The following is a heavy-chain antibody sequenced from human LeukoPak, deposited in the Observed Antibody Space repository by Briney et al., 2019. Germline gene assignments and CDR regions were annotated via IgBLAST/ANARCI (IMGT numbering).Heavy chain of an antibody. Sequence: PGGSLRLSCAASGFTFSNAWMSWVRQAPGKGLEWVGRIKSKTDGGTTDYAAPVKGRFTISRDDSKNTLYLQMNSLKTEDTAVYYCTSRITMVRGVIITIDYWGQGTLVTVSS. V-gene: IGHV3-15*01. CDR3: TSRITMVRGVIITIDY. J-gene: IGHJ4*02. D-gene: IGHD3-10*01. CDR2: IKSKTDGGTT. CDR1: GFTFSNAW.